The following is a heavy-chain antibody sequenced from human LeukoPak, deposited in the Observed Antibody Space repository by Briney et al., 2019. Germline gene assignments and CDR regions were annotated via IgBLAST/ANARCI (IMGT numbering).Heavy chain of an antibody. D-gene: IGHD6-19*01. J-gene: IGHJ4*02. Sequence: GGSLRLSCAAPGFTFSSYAMSWVRQAPGKGLEWVSAISGSGGSTYYADSVKGRFTISRDNSKNTLYLQMSSLRAEDTAVYYCAKDLAAVANPFDYWGQGTLVTVSS. CDR1: GFTFSSYA. CDR2: ISGSGGST. CDR3: AKDLAAVANPFDY. V-gene: IGHV3-23*01.